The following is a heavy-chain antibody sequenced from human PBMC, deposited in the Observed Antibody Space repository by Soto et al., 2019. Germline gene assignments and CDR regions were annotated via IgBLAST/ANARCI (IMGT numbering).Heavy chain of an antibody. V-gene: IGHV3-9*01. J-gene: IGHJ6*02. D-gene: IGHD3-9*01. CDR1: GFTFDDYA. CDR3: AKDPEPSFDWTTDYYYGMDV. Sequence: PGGSLRLSCAASGFTFDDYAMHWVRQAPGKGLEWVSGISWNSGSIGYADSVKGRFTISRDNAKNSLYLQMNSLRAEDTALYYCAKDPEPSFDWTTDYYYGMDVWGQGPTVTVSS. CDR2: ISWNSGSI.